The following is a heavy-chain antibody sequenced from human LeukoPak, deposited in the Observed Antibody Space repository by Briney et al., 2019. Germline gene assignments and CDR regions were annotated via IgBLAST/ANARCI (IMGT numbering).Heavy chain of an antibody. CDR2: IKEDGSEK. J-gene: IGHJ4*02. D-gene: IGHD5/OR15-5a*01. Sequence: GGSLRLSCAAAGFTLSSYWMSWVRHAAGKGLEWVANIKEDGSEKYYVDSVKGRFTISRDNSKNSLYLQMNSLRAEDTAVYYCAREGERCLLFYDYWGQGTLVTVSS. V-gene: IGHV3-7*01. CDR1: GFTLSSYW. CDR3: AREGERCLLFYDY.